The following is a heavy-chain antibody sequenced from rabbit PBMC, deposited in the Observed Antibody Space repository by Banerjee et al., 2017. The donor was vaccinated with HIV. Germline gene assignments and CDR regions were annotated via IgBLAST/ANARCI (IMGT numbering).Heavy chain of an antibody. J-gene: IGHJ3*01. CDR3: ARSSSSGYDIPLKL. Sequence: QSLEESGGDLVKPGASLTLTCTASGFDFSSYYMSWVRQAPGKGLEWIGYINTVSGTTDYANWVNGRFTISKTTSPTVTLQMTRLTSADTATYYCARSSSSGYDIPLKLWGQGALLTVS. V-gene: IGHV1S40*01. D-gene: IGHD1-1*01. CDR1: GFDFSSYY. CDR2: INTVSGTT.